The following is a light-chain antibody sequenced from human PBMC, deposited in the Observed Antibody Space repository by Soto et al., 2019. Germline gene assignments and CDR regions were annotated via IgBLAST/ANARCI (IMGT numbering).Light chain of an antibody. V-gene: IGKV3-20*01. Sequence: EIVLTQSPVTLSLSPGESTTLSCRASQSVGRNFLAWYQQKPGRAPRLLIHGASYRATGVPDRFSGSGSETDFTLTISRLEPEDFAVYYCHQYAASPLTFGGGTKVEIK. CDR1: QSVGRNF. CDR3: HQYAASPLT. CDR2: GAS. J-gene: IGKJ4*01.